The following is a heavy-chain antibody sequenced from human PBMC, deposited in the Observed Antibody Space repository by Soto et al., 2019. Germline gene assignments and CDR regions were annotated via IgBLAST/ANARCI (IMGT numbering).Heavy chain of an antibody. CDR2: FDPEDGET. J-gene: IGHJ4*02. Sequence: ASVKVSCKVSGYTLTELSMHWVRQAPGKGLEWMGGFDPEDGETIYAQKFQGRVTMTEDTSTDTAYMELSSLRSEDTAVYYCATGDYWAVADDYWGQGTLVTVSS. D-gene: IGHD6-19*01. CDR3: ATGDYWAVADDY. V-gene: IGHV1-24*01. CDR1: GYTLTELS.